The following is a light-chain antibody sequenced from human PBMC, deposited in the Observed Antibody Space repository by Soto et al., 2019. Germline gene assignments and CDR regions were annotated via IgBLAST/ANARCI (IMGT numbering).Light chain of an antibody. CDR2: AAY. CDR3: QKYDNAPLT. Sequence: DIQMTQAPSSLSASVGDRVTITCRARQDISTYLAWYQQKPGKVPKLLISAAYTLQSGVPPRFSGSGSGTDFTLNISSRQPEDVATYYCQKYDNAPLTFCGGTQVEIK. V-gene: IGKV1-27*01. CDR1: QDISTY. J-gene: IGKJ4*01.